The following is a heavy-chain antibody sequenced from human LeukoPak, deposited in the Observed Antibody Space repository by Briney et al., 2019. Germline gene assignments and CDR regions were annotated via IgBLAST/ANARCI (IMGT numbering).Heavy chain of an antibody. J-gene: IGHJ4*02. V-gene: IGHV1-3*01. Sequence: ASVKVSCKASGYTFTNYAMHWVRQAPGQRFEWMGWINAGNGDTKYSQKFQGRVTITRDTSASTAYMELSSLRSEDTAVCYCARAGYCTSTSCYAYDYWGQGTLVTVSS. CDR3: ARAGYCTSTSCYAYDY. D-gene: IGHD2-2*01. CDR1: GYTFTNYA. CDR2: INAGNGDT.